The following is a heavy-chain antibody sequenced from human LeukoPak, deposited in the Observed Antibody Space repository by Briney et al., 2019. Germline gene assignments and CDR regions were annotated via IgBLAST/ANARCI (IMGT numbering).Heavy chain of an antibody. CDR1: GFTFSSYG. D-gene: IGHD4-17*01. J-gene: IGHJ3*02. Sequence: GRSLRLSCAASGFTFSSYGMHWVRQAPGKGLEWVAVIPYDGSNKYYADSVKGRFTISRDNSKNTLYLQMNSLRAEDTAVYYCAKVFSTVTTSDAFDIWGQGTMVTVSS. V-gene: IGHV3-30*18. CDR3: AKVFSTVTTSDAFDI. CDR2: IPYDGSNK.